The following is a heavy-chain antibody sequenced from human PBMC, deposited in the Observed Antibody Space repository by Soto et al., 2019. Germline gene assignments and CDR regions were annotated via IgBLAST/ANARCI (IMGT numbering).Heavy chain of an antibody. CDR2: ISSNGGST. J-gene: IGHJ6*02. D-gene: IGHD4-17*01. Sequence: GGSLRLSCSASGFTFSSYAMHWVRQAPGKGLEYVSAISSNGGSTYYADSVKGRFTISRDNSKNTLCLQMSSLRAEDTAVYYCVKDSRTTVTLYYYYYGMDVWGQGTTVTVSS. CDR1: GFTFSSYA. V-gene: IGHV3-64D*08. CDR3: VKDSRTTVTLYYYYYGMDV.